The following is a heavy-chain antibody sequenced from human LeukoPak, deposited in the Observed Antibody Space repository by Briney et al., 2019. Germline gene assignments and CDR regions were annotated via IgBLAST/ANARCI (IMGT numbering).Heavy chain of an antibody. Sequence: ASVKVSCKASGYTFTGYYMHWVRQAPGQGLEWMGWINPNSGGTNYAQKFQGRVTMTRDTSISTAYMELSRLRSDDTAVYYCARDQVVGATIRMDYYMDVWGKGTTVTISS. V-gene: IGHV1-2*02. J-gene: IGHJ6*03. CDR1: GYTFTGYY. CDR2: INPNSGGT. D-gene: IGHD1-26*01. CDR3: ARDQVVGATIRMDYYMDV.